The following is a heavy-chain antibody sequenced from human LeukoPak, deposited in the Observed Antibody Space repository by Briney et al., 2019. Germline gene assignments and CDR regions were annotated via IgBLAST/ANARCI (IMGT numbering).Heavy chain of an antibody. CDR1: GGTFSSYA. Sequence: SVKVSCKASGGTFSSYAISWVRQAPGQGLEWMGGIIPIFGTANYAQKFQGRVTITADESTSTAYMELSSLRSEDTAIYYCVRTPPNWGFDYWGQGTLVTVSS. V-gene: IGHV1-69*13. D-gene: IGHD7-27*01. CDR3: VRTPPNWGFDY. J-gene: IGHJ4*02. CDR2: IIPIFGTA.